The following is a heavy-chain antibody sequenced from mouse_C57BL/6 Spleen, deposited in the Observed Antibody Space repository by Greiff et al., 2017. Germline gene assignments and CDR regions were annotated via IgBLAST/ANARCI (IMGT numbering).Heavy chain of an antibody. D-gene: IGHD1-1*01. CDR1: GYAFTNYL. Sequence: QVQLKESGAELVRPGTSVKVSCKASGYAFTNYLIEWVKQRPGQGLEWIGVINPGSGGTAYNQKFKGKAILTADKSSSTAYMELRSLTSEDSAVYYCTNRGSSPAWFAYWGQGTLVTVSA. CDR3: TNRGSSPAWFAY. J-gene: IGHJ3*01. CDR2: INPGSGGT. V-gene: IGHV1-54*01.